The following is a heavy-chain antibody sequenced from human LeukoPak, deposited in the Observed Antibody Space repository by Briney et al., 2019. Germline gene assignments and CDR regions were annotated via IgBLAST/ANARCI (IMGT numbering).Heavy chain of an antibody. V-gene: IGHV4-34*01. CDR1: GGSFSGYY. Sequence: SETLSLTCAVYGGSFSGYYWSWIRQPPGKGLEWIGEINHSGSTNYNPSLKSRVTISVDTSKNQFSLKLSSVTAADTAVYYCARGKWLRSSFDYWGQGTQVTVSS. CDR2: INHSGST. J-gene: IGHJ4*02. D-gene: IGHD5-12*01. CDR3: ARGKWLRSSFDY.